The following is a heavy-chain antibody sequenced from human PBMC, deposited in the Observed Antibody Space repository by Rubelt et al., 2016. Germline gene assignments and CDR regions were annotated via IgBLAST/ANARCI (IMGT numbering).Heavy chain of an antibody. J-gene: IGHJ5*02. D-gene: IGHD5-18*01. Sequence: GGSLRLSCAASGFTFSSFWMHWVRQAPGNGLLCVSEINTDGSYTGYADSVTGRFTISRDNAKNTLYLQMNSLRAEDTGVYYCARGGYPRTWGQGTLVTVSS. CDR1: GFTFSSFW. CDR2: INTDGSYT. V-gene: IGHV3-74*01. CDR3: ARGGYPRT.